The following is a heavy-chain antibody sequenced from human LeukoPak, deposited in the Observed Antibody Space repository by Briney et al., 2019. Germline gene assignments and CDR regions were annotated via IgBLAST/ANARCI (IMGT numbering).Heavy chain of an antibody. CDR3: AIQITMIVVVPYFDY. CDR1: GLTFSDYY. CDR2: ISGSGTTT. J-gene: IGHJ4*02. V-gene: IGHV3-11*04. D-gene: IGHD3-22*01. Sequence: GGSLRLSCAASGLTFSDYYMTWIRQAPGKGLEWVSSISGSGTTTYSADSVRGRFTVSRDDAKNSVFLYMNSLRAEDTAVYYCAIQITMIVVVPYFDYWGQGTLVTVSS.